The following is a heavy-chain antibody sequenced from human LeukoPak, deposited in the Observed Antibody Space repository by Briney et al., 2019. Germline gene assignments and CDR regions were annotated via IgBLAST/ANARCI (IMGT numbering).Heavy chain of an antibody. V-gene: IGHV1-69*04. CDR3: ARDLSGYSYDDY. Sequence: SVKVSCKASGGTFSSYAISWVRQAPGQGLEWMGRIIPILGIANYAQKFQGRVTITADKSTSTAYMELSSLRSEDTAVYYCARDLSGYSYDDYWGQGTLVTVSS. CDR1: GGTFSSYA. D-gene: IGHD5-18*01. J-gene: IGHJ4*02. CDR2: IIPILGIA.